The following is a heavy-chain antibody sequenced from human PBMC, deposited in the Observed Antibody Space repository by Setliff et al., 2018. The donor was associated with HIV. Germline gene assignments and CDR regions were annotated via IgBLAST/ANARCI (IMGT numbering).Heavy chain of an antibody. CDR3: ARDRASSAYYSHFDY. J-gene: IGHJ4*02. Sequence: PGGSLRLSCAAPGFIFRNYNMNWVRQAPGKGLEWVSSLSSDGRYIYYADSVRGRFTISRDDAKNSLYLQMYSLRAEDTAIYYCARDRASSAYYSHFDYWGQGSLVTVSS. D-gene: IGHD3-22*01. V-gene: IGHV3-21*01. CDR1: GFIFRNYN. CDR2: LSSDGRYI.